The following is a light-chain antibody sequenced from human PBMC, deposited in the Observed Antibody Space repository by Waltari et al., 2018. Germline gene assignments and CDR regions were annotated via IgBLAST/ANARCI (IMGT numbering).Light chain of an antibody. J-gene: IGKJ1*01. V-gene: IGKV3-20*01. CDR2: GAS. CDR1: QSVRSSY. CDR3: QQYGSSPWT. Sequence: EIVLTQSPGTLSLSRGERATLSCRASQSVRSSYLAWYQQKPGQAPRLLIYGASSRATGIPDRFSGSGSGTDFTLTISRLEPEDFAVYYCQQYGSSPWTFGQGTKVEIK.